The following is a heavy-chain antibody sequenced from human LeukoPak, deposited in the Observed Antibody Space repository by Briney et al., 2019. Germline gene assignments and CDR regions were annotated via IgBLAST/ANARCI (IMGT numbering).Heavy chain of an antibody. Sequence: GESLKISCKASGHDFNNYWIGWVRQMPGKGLEWMGIIHPADSDIVYSPSFSGQVTISADRSTSTAYPQWSSLEASDTAMYYCARRYYDSSEFDPWGQGTLVTVSS. D-gene: IGHD3-22*01. CDR3: ARRYYDSSEFDP. CDR1: GHDFNNYW. V-gene: IGHV5-51*01. J-gene: IGHJ5*02. CDR2: IHPADSDI.